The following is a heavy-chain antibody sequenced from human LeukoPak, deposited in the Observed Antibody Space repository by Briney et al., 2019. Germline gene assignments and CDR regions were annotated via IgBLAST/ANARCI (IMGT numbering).Heavy chain of an antibody. Sequence: SETLSLTCTVSTGSISSSSYYWGWTRHPPGKGLEWNGSIYYRGSTYYNTSLKSRVTISVDTSKNQCSLKLSSVTAADTAVYYCARRKIAVAGRGGLIDYWGQGTLVTVSS. CDR1: TGSISSSSYY. CDR2: IYYRGST. D-gene: IGHD6-19*01. J-gene: IGHJ4*02. CDR3: ARRKIAVAGRGGLIDY. V-gene: IGHV4-39*01.